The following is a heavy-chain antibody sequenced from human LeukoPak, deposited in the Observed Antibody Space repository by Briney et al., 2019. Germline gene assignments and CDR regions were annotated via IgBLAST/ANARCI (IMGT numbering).Heavy chain of an antibody. CDR3: AKSGLNRFDY. D-gene: IGHD2-15*01. Sequence: GGSLRLSCAASGFTFSSYAMHWVRQAPGKGLEWVAVISYDGSSKYYADSVKGRFTISRDNSKNTLYLQMNSLRAEDTAVYYCAKSGLNRFDYWGQGTLVTVSS. J-gene: IGHJ4*02. V-gene: IGHV3-30*04. CDR2: ISYDGSSK. CDR1: GFTFSSYA.